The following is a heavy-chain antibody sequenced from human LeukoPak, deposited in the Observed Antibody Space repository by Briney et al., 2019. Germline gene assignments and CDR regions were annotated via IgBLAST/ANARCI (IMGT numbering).Heavy chain of an antibody. V-gene: IGHV3-23*01. J-gene: IGHJ3*02. D-gene: IGHD2-2*01. Sequence: PGGSLRLSCAASGFTFSSYAMSWVRQAPGKGLKWVSGISGSGSSTYNADSVKGRLTISRDNSKNTLYLQMNSLRAEDTAVYYCARAAYCSSTSCYGSDIWGQGTMVTVSS. CDR1: GFTFSSYA. CDR3: ARAAYCSSTSCYGSDI. CDR2: ISGSGSST.